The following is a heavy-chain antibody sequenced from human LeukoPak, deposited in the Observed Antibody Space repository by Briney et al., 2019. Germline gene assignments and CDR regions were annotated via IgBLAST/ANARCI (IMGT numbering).Heavy chain of an antibody. CDR1: GYTFTSYG. CDR3: AREVENGHYYDSSGYYQPFDY. V-gene: IGHV1-18*01. Sequence: GASVKVSCKASGYTFTSYGISWVRQAPGQGLEWMGWISAYNGNTNYAQKLQGRVPMTTDTSTSTAYMELRSLRSDDTAVYYCAREVENGHYYDSSGYYQPFDYWGQGTLVTVSS. CDR2: ISAYNGNT. J-gene: IGHJ4*02. D-gene: IGHD3-22*01.